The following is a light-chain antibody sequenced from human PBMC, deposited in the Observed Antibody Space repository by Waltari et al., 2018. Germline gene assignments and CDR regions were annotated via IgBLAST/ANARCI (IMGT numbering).Light chain of an antibody. Sequence: QSALTQPASVSGTPGQSITISCTGTNSDVGNYNLVSWYQHHPGEAPKLMICEVIKRPSGVSNLFSGSKSGNTASLTISGLHAEDEADYYCCSYAGSGTYVFGTGTKVTVL. CDR2: EVI. CDR1: NSDVGNYNL. CDR3: CSYAGSGTYV. J-gene: IGLJ1*01. V-gene: IGLV2-23*02.